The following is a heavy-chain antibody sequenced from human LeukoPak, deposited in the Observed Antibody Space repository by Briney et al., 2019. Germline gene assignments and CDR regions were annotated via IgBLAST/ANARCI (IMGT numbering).Heavy chain of an antibody. V-gene: IGHV4-38-2*01. CDR2: ISPNGIT. J-gene: IGHJ5*02. D-gene: IGHD5-18*01. CDR3: ASGGRQLFGMNWFDP. CDR1: GYALNIDYS. Sequence: SETLSLTCFVSGYALNIDYSWGWIRQSPGKGLEWIGVISPNGITYYNPSLRGRVTISVDTSKNQFSLKLSSVTAADTAVYYFASGGRQLFGMNWFDPWGQGTLVTVSS.